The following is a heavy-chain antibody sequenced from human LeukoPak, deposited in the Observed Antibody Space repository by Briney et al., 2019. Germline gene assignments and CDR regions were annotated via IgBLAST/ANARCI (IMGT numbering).Heavy chain of an antibody. V-gene: IGHV4-59*08. D-gene: IGHD6-13*01. J-gene: IGHJ5*02. Sequence: PSETLSLTCTVSGGSISSYYWSWIRQPPGKGLEWLGYIYYSGSTNYNPSLKSRVTISVDTSKNQFSLKLSSVTAADTAVYYCARHPGIAAAGSWFDPWGQGTLVTVSS. CDR2: IYYSGST. CDR3: ARHPGIAAAGSWFDP. CDR1: GGSISSYY.